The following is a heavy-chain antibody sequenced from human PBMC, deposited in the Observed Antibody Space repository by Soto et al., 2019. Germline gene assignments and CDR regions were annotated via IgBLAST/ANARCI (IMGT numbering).Heavy chain of an antibody. CDR1: GFTFSSYG. J-gene: IGHJ4*02. CDR2: ISYDGSNK. CDR3: AKDPRNRREGYYFDY. V-gene: IGHV3-30*18. D-gene: IGHD1-26*01. Sequence: QVQLVESGGGVVQPGRSLRLSCAASGFTFSSYGMHWVRQAPGKGLEWVAVISYDGSNKYYADSVKGRFTISRDNSKNTLYLQMNSLRAEDTAVYYCAKDPRNRREGYYFDYWGQGTLVTVSS.